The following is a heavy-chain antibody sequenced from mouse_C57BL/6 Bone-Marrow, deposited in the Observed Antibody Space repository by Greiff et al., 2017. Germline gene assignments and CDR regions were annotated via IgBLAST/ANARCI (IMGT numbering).Heavy chain of an antibody. CDR2: INPGSGGT. V-gene: IGHV1-54*01. Sequence: LVESGAELVRPGTSVKVSCKASGYAFTNYLIEWVKQRPGQGLEWIGVINPGSGGTNYNEKFKGKATLTADKSSSTAYMQLSSLTSEDSAVYFCAREIYYGYGWFAYWGQGTLVTVSA. CDR3: AREIYYGYGWFAY. J-gene: IGHJ3*01. CDR1: GYAFTNYL. D-gene: IGHD2-2*01.